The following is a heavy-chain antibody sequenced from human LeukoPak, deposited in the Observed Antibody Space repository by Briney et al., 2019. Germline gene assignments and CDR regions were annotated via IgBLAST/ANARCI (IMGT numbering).Heavy chain of an antibody. J-gene: IGHJ3*01. V-gene: IGHV4-30-2*01. Sequence: SETLSLTCTVSGDSISSGGYYCSWIRQPPGKGLEWIGYVYHSGESYFNPSLKSRVTMSVDKSKNQFSLNLTSVTAADTAVYYCARDYCSGGSCYFHVFDVWGQGTTVTVSS. D-gene: IGHD2-15*01. CDR1: GDSISSGGYY. CDR2: VYHSGES. CDR3: ARDYCSGGSCYFHVFDV.